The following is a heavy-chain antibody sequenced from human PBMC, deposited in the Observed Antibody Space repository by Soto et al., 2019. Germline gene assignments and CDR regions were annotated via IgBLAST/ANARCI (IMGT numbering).Heavy chain of an antibody. Sequence: VQLVESGGGLVQPGGSLRLSCAASGFSFSKAWMNWVRQAPGKGLEWVGRIRSRSGTTDYAAPVKGRFTISRDDSKYTLYLQMNSLKVEDTAVYFCTTSGNPNIVDHWGQGTLVIVSS. V-gene: IGHV3-15*07. CDR1: GFSFSKAW. CDR2: IRSRSGTT. J-gene: IGHJ4*02. CDR3: TTSGNPNIVDH.